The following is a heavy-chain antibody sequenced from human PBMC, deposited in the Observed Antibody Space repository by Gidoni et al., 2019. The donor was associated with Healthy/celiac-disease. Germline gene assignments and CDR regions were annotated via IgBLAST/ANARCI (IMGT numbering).Heavy chain of an antibody. CDR1: GYTFTSYD. V-gene: IGHV1-8*01. J-gene: IGHJ6*02. CDR3: ARAGGSSGYFYYYYGMDV. Sequence: ASVKVSCKASGYTFTSYDINWVRQATGQGLEWMGWMNPNSGNTGYAQKFQGRVTMTRNTSMSTAYMELSSLRSEDTAVYYCARAGGSSGYFYYYYGMDVWGQGTTVTVSS. D-gene: IGHD3-22*01. CDR2: MNPNSGNT.